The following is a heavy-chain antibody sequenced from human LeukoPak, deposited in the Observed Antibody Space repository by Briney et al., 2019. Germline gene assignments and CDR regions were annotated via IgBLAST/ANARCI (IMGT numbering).Heavy chain of an antibody. D-gene: IGHD6-13*01. Sequence: TGGSLRLSCAASGFTLNSYWMHWVRQAPGKGLEWVSRINTDGRSTSYADSVKGRFTISRDNSKNTLYLQMNSLRAEDTAVYYCAKGARIAAARDWFDPWGQGTLVTVSS. V-gene: IGHV3-74*01. J-gene: IGHJ5*02. CDR3: AKGARIAAARDWFDP. CDR2: INTDGRST. CDR1: GFTLNSYW.